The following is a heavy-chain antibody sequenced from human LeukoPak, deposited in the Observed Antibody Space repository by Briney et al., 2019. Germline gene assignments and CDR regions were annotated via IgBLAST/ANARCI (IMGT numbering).Heavy chain of an antibody. J-gene: IGHJ4*02. D-gene: IGHD6-19*01. CDR2: ISAYNGNT. CDR1: GYTFTSYG. CDR3: ARAGGTIAVAGNFDY. V-gene: IGHV1-18*01. Sequence: ASVKVPCKASGYTFTSYGISWVRQAPGQGLEWMGWISAYNGNTNYAQKLQGRVTMTTDTSTSTAYMELRSLRSDDTAVYYCARAGGTIAVAGNFDYWGQGTLVTVSS.